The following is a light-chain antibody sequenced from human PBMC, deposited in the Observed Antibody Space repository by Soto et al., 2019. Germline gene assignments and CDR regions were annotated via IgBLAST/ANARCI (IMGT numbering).Light chain of an antibody. Sequence: EIVLTQSPATLSLSPGERATLSCRASQSVSSYLAWYQQKPGQAPRLLIYDASNRATGIPARFSGSGSGTDFTLTISSLEPEDFAVYYCQQRSNWPADTFGGATKVEIK. J-gene: IGKJ4*01. CDR1: QSVSSY. CDR2: DAS. CDR3: QQRSNWPADT. V-gene: IGKV3-11*01.